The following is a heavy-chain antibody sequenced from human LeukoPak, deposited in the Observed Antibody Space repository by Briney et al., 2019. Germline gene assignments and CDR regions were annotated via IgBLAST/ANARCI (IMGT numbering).Heavy chain of an antibody. Sequence: GGSLRLSCAASGFTFSSYGMSWVRQAPGKGLEWVSAISPSHGSTYYADSVKGRFTISRDNSKNTLYLQMNGLRAEDTAVYYCAREAGRVYDSSGYYDYWGQGTLVTVSS. V-gene: IGHV3-23*01. D-gene: IGHD3-22*01. CDR2: ISPSHGST. CDR1: GFTFSSYG. J-gene: IGHJ4*02. CDR3: AREAGRVYDSSGYYDY.